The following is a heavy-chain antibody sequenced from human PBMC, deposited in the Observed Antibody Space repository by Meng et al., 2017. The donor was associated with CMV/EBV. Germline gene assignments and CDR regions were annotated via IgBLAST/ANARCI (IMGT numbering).Heavy chain of an antibody. CDR1: GHTFTRYG. J-gene: IGHJ4*02. Sequence: QVQLAKTGAGVKKPGASVNVACKASGHTFTRYGISWVRQAPGQGLEWMGWISAYNGNTNYAQKLQGRVTMTTDTSTSTAYMELRSLRSDDTAVYYCARDPAWSVITPRRGFDYWGQGTLVTVSS. CDR3: ARDPAWSVITPRRGFDY. V-gene: IGHV1-18*01. CDR2: ISAYNGNT. D-gene: IGHD2-15*01.